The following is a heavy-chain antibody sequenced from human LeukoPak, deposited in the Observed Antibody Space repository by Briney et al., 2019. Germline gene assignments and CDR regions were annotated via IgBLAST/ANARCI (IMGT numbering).Heavy chain of an antibody. CDR3: ARDGIAARPFDY. D-gene: IGHD6-6*01. J-gene: IGHJ4*02. CDR1: GGSISSHY. CDR2: IYYSGST. V-gene: IGHV4-59*11. Sequence: SETLSLTCTVSGGSISSHYWSWIRQPPGKGLEWIGYIYYSGSTSYNPSLKSRVTISVDTSKNQFSLKLSSVTAADTAVYYCARDGIAARPFDYWGLGTLVTVSS.